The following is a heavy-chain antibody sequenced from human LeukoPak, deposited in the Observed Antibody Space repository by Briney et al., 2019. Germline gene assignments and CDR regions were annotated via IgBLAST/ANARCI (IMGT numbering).Heavy chain of an antibody. CDR1: GFTLSSYW. V-gene: IGHV3-23*01. CDR3: TKEAWTTVTTFYYYYMDV. J-gene: IGHJ6*03. Sequence: GGSLRLSCAASGFTLSSYWMHWVRQAPGKGLEWVSAISHTGSNTYYADSVKGRFTISRDNSKNTVSLQMNNLRAEDTALYFCTKEAWTTVTTFYYYYMDVWGKGTTVTVSS. CDR2: ISHTGSNT. D-gene: IGHD4-17*01.